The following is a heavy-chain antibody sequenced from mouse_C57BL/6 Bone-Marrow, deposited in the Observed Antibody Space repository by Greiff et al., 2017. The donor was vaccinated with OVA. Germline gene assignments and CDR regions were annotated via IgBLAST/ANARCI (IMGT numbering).Heavy chain of an antibody. D-gene: IGHD1-1*01. CDR3: ARERSFYYGSSYWYFDV. CDR1: GYTFTSYW. J-gene: IGHJ1*03. CDR2: IDPSDSYT. V-gene: IGHV1-69*01. Sequence: VQLQQPGAELVMPGASVKLSCKASGYTFTSYWMHWVKQRPGQGLECIGEIDPSDSYTNYNQKFKGKSTLTVDKSSSTAYMQLSSLTSEDSAVYYCARERSFYYGSSYWYFDVWGTGTTVTVSS.